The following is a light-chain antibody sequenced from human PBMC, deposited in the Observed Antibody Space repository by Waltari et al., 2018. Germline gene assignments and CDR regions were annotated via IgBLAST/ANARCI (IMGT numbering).Light chain of an antibody. J-gene: IGLJ3*02. CDR1: NSDVGNYNL. V-gene: IGLV2-23*02. CDR3: CSYAGSTTSVM. Sequence: QSALTQPASVSGSPGQSITISCTGINSDVGNYNLVSWYQRHPGKAPKVMIYEVTKRPSGVSNRFSGSKSGNTASLTISGLQAEDEADYYCCSYAGSTTSVMFGGGTKLTVL. CDR2: EVT.